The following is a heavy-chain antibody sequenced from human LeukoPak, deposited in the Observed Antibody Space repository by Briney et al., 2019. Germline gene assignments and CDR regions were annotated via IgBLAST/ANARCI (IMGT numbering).Heavy chain of an antibody. CDR3: AREIDNRYFDWPDAFDI. CDR2: ISYDGSNK. CDR1: GFTFSSYG. V-gene: IGHV3-30*03. Sequence: GGSLRLSCAASGFTFSSYGMHWVRQAPGKGLEWVAVISYDGSNKYYADSVKGRFTISRDNSKNTLYLQMNSLRAEDTAVYYCAREIDNRYFDWPDAFDIWGQGTMVTVSS. D-gene: IGHD3-9*01. J-gene: IGHJ3*02.